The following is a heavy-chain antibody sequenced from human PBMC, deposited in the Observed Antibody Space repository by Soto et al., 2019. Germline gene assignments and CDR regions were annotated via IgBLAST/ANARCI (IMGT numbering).Heavy chain of an antibody. J-gene: IGHJ6*04. CDR1: GFTFSSYG. V-gene: IGHV3-30*18. CDR2: ISSDGTSR. D-gene: IGHD5-12*01. Sequence: SLRLSCAASGFTFSSYGMHWVRQAPGKGLEWVAVISSDGTSRFYADSVKGRFTISRDNSKNTLYLQMNGLRAEDTAMYYCAKVRVKDDYHVAMDVWGKG. CDR3: AKVRVKDDYHVAMDV.